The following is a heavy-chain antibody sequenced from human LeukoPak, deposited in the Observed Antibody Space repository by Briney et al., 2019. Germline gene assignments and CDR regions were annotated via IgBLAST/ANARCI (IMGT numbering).Heavy chain of an antibody. CDR3: ARVKAAAGTSNEY. J-gene: IGHJ4*02. Sequence: ASVRISCKVSGYTFTDYYMHWVQQAPGKGLEWMGLVDPEDGETIYAEKFQGRVTITADTSTDTAYMELSSLRSEDTAVYYCARVKAAAGTSNEYWGQGTLVTVSS. D-gene: IGHD6-13*01. V-gene: IGHV1-69-2*01. CDR2: VDPEDGET. CDR1: GYTFTDYY.